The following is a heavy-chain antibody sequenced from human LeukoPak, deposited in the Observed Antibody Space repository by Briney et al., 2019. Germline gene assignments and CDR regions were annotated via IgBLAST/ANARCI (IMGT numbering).Heavy chain of an antibody. CDR1: GFTFSNYW. Sequence: GGSLRLSCAASGFTFSNYWMTWVRQAPGKGLEWVANTNQDGSEKYYVDSVKGRFTISRDNAKNSLYLQMNSLRSEDTAVYYCARDVRITVDTGSMTNYWGQGTLVTVSS. D-gene: IGHD6-19*01. CDR3: ARDVRITVDTGSMTNY. J-gene: IGHJ4*02. CDR2: TNQDGSEK. V-gene: IGHV3-7*01.